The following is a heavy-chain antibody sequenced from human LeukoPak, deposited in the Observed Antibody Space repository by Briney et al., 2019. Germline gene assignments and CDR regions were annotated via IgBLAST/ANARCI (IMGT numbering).Heavy chain of an antibody. CDR1: GYTLTELS. CDR3: ATGPYSSSSHWFDP. V-gene: IGHV1-24*01. D-gene: IGHD6-6*01. Sequence: ASVKVSCKVSGYTLTELSMHWVRQAPGKGLEWMGGFDPEDGETIYAQKFQGRVTMTEDTSTDTACMELSSLRSEDTAVYYCATGPYSSSSHWFDPWGQGTLVTVSS. J-gene: IGHJ5*02. CDR2: FDPEDGET.